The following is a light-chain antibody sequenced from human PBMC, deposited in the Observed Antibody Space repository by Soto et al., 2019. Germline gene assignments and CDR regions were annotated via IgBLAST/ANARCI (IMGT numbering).Light chain of an antibody. Sequence: QSALTQPRSVSGSPGQSVTISCTGTSSDVGGYNYVSWYQQHPGKAPKLMIYDVTKRPSGVPDRFSGSKSGNTASLTISALQSEDEADYYCQSYDFSLSGFVVFGGGTKLTVL. J-gene: IGLJ2*01. CDR1: SSDVGGYNY. V-gene: IGLV2-11*01. CDR2: DVT. CDR3: QSYDFSLSGFVV.